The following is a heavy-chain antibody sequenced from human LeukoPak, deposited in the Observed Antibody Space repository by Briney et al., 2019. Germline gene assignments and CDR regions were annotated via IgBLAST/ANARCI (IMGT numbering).Heavy chain of an antibody. V-gene: IGHV5-51*01. J-gene: IGHJ6*03. CDR3: ARVGARNHYMDV. CDR2: IYPDDSDI. D-gene: IGHD6-6*01. Sequence: GESLKISCKGSGYSFNSYWVGWVRQMPGKGLEWMGIIYPDDSDIRYSPSFQGQVTISADKSISTAYVQWSSLKASDTAMYYCARVGARNHYMDVWAKGPRSPSP. CDR1: GYSFNSYW.